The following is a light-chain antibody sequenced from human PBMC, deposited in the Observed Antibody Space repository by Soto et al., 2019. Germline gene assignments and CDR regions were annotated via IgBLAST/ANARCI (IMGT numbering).Light chain of an antibody. V-gene: IGKV3-20*01. CDR1: QSVSSN. CDR3: QQYGSSPIT. J-gene: IGKJ5*01. CDR2: GAS. Sequence: IVMTQSPATLSVSPWERATLSCRASQSVSSNLAWYQQKPGQAPRLLIYGASSRATGIPDRFSGSGSGTDFTLTISRLEPEDAAVYYCQQYGSSPITFGQGTRLEI.